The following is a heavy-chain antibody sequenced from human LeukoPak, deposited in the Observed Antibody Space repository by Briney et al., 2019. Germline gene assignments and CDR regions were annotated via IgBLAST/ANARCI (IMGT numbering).Heavy chain of an antibody. Sequence: PSETLSLTCAVYGGSFSDYSWTWIRQPPGKGLEWIGEINHSGGTNYNPSLMSRVIMSVDTSKNQISLKVSSVTAADTAVFYCARENSGSYREFDYWGQGTLVTVSS. J-gene: IGHJ4*02. D-gene: IGHD1-26*01. CDR1: GGSFSDYS. CDR2: INHSGGT. V-gene: IGHV4-34*01. CDR3: ARENSGSYREFDY.